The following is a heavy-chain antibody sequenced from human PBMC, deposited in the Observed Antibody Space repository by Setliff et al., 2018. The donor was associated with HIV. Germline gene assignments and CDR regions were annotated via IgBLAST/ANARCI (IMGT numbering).Heavy chain of an antibody. Sequence: SETLSLTCTVSGGSLTGYYWSWIRQPPGKGLEWIGYIYFNGNTNLNPSLESRLTMSVDTSKNQFSLKLNSVTAADTAVYYCARALDSGSFPRELDYWGQGTLVTVSS. D-gene: IGHD1-26*01. CDR1: GGSLTGYY. CDR3: ARALDSGSFPRELDY. J-gene: IGHJ4*02. V-gene: IGHV4-59*01. CDR2: IYFNGNT.